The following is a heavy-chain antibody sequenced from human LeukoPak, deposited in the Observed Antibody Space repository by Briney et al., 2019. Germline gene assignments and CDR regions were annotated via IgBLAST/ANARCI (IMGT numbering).Heavy chain of an antibody. CDR1: GFTFSSYG. D-gene: IGHD3-22*01. J-gene: IGHJ4*02. V-gene: IGHV3-30*02. Sequence: PGGSLRLSCAASGFTFSSYGMHRVRQAPGKGLEWVAFIRYDGSNKYYADSVRGRFTISRDSSKNSLYLQMNSLRAEDTAVYYCARCYAMIGDDYFDYWGQGTLVTVSS. CDR3: ARCYAMIGDDYFDY. CDR2: IRYDGSNK.